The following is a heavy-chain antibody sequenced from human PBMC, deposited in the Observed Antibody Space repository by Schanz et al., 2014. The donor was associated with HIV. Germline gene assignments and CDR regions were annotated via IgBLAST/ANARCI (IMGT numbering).Heavy chain of an antibody. CDR2: IYYSGST. D-gene: IGHD3-22*01. V-gene: IGHV4-31*03. J-gene: IGHJ4*02. Sequence: QVQLQESGPGLVKPSQTLSLTCTVSGDSISSGGYYWSWIRQHPGKGLEWIGYIYYSGSTYYNPSLKSRVTMSVDTSENHFSLKLSSVTAADTAVYYCARVPPSDSSGYYPFDYWGQGTLVTVSS. CDR1: GDSISSGGYY. CDR3: ARVPPSDSSGYYPFDY.